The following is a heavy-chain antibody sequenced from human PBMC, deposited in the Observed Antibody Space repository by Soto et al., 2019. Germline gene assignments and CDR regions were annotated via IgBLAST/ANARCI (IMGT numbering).Heavy chain of an antibody. CDR3: ATAAVAGNVPPLSIEY. J-gene: IGHJ4*02. CDR2: ISFSGGGT. D-gene: IGHD6-19*01. Sequence: LRLSCAASGFTFSSFAMSWVRQAPGKGLDWVSGISFSGGGTYYADSVEGRFTISRDNSKNTLYLQMNYLRAEDTAVYYCATAAVAGNVPPLSIEYWGQGTLVTVSS. V-gene: IGHV3-23*01. CDR1: GFTFSSFA.